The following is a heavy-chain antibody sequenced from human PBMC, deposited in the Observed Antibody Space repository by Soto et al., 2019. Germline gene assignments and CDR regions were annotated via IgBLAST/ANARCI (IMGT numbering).Heavy chain of an antibody. D-gene: IGHD5-18*01. CDR1: GGSISSGNYY. CDR2: MYYRAIP. J-gene: IGHJ4*02. V-gene: IGHV4-30-4*01. Sequence: SETLSLTCSVSGGSISSGNYYWSWLRQSPGKGLEWIGYMYYRAIPYYNPSLKSRVTISVDASKNQFSLNMTSVTAADTAVYYCTRGTAILFYYFDYWGQGSLVTVSS. CDR3: TRGTAILFYYFDY.